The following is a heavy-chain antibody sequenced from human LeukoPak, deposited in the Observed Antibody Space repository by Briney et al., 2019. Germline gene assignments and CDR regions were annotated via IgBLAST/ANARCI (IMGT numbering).Heavy chain of an antibody. CDR2: IYHRGST. J-gene: IGHJ3*02. V-gene: IGHV4-38-2*01. D-gene: IGHD3-3*01. CDR1: GYSISSGYY. Sequence: SETLSLTCAVSGYSISSGYYWGWIRQPPGKGLEWIGSIYHRGSTYYNPSLKSRVTISVDTSKKQFSLKLSSVTAADTAVYYCARWDSGEWFHDAFDIWGQGTMVTVSS. CDR3: ARWDSGEWFHDAFDI.